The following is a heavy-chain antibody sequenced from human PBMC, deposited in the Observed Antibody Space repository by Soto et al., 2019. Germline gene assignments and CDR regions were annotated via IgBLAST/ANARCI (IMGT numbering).Heavy chain of an antibody. Sequence: SVKVSCKASGYTFTGYYMHWVRQAPGQGLEWMGWINPNSGGTNYAQKFQGRVTMTRDTSISTAYMELSRLRSDDTAVYYCARDGAYDFWSGYSLGMDVWGQGTTVTVSS. CDR3: ARDGAYDFWSGYSLGMDV. D-gene: IGHD3-3*01. CDR1: GYTFTGYY. CDR2: INPNSGGT. V-gene: IGHV1-2*02. J-gene: IGHJ6*02.